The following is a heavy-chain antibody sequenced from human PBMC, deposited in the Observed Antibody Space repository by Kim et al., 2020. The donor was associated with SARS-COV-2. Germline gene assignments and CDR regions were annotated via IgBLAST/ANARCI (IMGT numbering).Heavy chain of an antibody. CDR1: GGSFSGYY. Sequence: SETLSLTCPVYGGSFSGYYWSWIRQPPGKGLEWIGEINHSGSTNYNPSLKSRATISVDTSKNQFSLKLSSVTAADTAVYYCAREAGPRWEGTAAFDIWGRGKMVTDSS. CDR3: AREAGPRWEGTAAFDI. D-gene: IGHD1-26*01. J-gene: IGHJ3*02. CDR2: INHSGST. V-gene: IGHV4-34*01.